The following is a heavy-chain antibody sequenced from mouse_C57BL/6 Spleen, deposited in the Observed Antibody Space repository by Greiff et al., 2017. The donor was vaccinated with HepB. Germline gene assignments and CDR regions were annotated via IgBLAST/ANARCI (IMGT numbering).Heavy chain of an antibody. Sequence: QVQLQQPGAELVKPGASVKMSCKASGYTFTSYWITWVKQRPGQGLEWIGDIYPGSGSTNYNEKFKSKATLTVDTSSSTAYMQLSSLTSEDSAVYYCAIITTVVGGRFAYWGQGTLVTVSA. CDR3: AIITTVVGGRFAY. CDR1: GYTFTSYW. J-gene: IGHJ3*01. CDR2: IYPGSGST. V-gene: IGHV1-55*01. D-gene: IGHD1-1*01.